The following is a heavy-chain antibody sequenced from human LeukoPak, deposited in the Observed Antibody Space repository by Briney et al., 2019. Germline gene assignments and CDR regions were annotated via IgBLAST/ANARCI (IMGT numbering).Heavy chain of an antibody. Sequence: TGGSLRLSCAASGFTFDDYGMSWVRQAPGKGLEWVSGINWNGGSTGYADSVKGRFTISRDNAKNSLYLQMNSLRAEDTAVYYCAELGTTMIGGVWGKGTTVTISS. D-gene: IGHD3-10*02. J-gene: IGHJ6*04. V-gene: IGHV3-20*04. CDR3: AELGTTMIGGV. CDR2: INWNGGST. CDR1: GFTFDDYG.